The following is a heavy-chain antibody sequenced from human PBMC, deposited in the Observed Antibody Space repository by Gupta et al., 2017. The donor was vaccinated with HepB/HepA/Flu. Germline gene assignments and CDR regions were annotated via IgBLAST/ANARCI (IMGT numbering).Heavy chain of an antibody. V-gene: IGHV4-4*02. CDR3: ARVVAARRATYGMDV. Sequence: QVQLQESVPGLVKPSGTLSLTCAVSGGSISRSNWWSWVRQPPGKGLEWIGEIYHSGSTNYNPSLKSRVTISVDKSKNQFSLKLSSVTAADTAVYYCARVVAARRATYGMDVWGQGTTVTVSS. J-gene: IGHJ6*02. CDR1: GGSISRSNW. D-gene: IGHD6-6*01. CDR2: IYHSGST.